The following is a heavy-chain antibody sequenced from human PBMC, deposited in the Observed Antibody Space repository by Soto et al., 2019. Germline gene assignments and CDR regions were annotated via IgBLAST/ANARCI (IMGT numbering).Heavy chain of an antibody. CDR1: GFSRSTSGMS. CDR2: IDWDDDK. CDR3: ARSKVYSLASDPFHI. J-gene: IGHJ3*02. V-gene: IGHV2-70*04. Sequence: SGPTLVNPTQTLTLTCTFSGFSRSTSGMSVSWIRQPPGKALEWLARIDWDDDKFYSTSLKTRLSISKDSSKNQVVLTMTNMDPVDTATYYCARSKVYSLASDPFHIWGQGTMVTVPS. D-gene: IGHD5-18*01.